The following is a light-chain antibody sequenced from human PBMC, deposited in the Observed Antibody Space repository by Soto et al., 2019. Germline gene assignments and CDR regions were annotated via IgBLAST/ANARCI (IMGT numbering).Light chain of an antibody. V-gene: IGKV4-1*01. CDR2: WAS. CDR3: QQYNKWPRT. Sequence: DIVMTQSPDSLAVSLGERATINCKSSQSVLYSSNNKNYLAWYQQKPGQPPKLLIYWASTRESGVPDRFSGSGSATDFTLTISSRQSEDYAVYYCQQYNKWPRTFGQGTKVEIK. J-gene: IGKJ1*01. CDR1: QSVLYSSNNKNY.